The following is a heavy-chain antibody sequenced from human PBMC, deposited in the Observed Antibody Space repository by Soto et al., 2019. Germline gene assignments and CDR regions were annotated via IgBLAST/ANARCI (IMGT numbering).Heavy chain of an antibody. CDR2: INPKSGGT. J-gene: IGHJ6*02. Sequence: GXSXKVSCKASGYTXADYYIHLVRQAPGQGLAWMGWINPKSGGTNYAQKFKGWFTMTRDTSFSTAYFEVSRLKTDETAIYYCARDSDYYDSSGYYEEGGMDVWGQWTTVTVSS. CDR1: GYTXADYY. CDR3: ARDSDYYDSSGYYEEGGMDV. D-gene: IGHD3-22*01. V-gene: IGHV1-2*04.